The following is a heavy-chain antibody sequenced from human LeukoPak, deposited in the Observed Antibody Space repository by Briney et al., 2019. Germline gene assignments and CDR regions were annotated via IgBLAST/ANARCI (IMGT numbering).Heavy chain of an antibody. D-gene: IGHD6-19*01. CDR3: ARLTKGEQWLAYYFDY. V-gene: IGHV4-59*08. CDR2: IYDTGTPT. J-gene: IGHJ4*02. CDR1: GGSISSYY. Sequence: PSETLSLTCTVSGGSISSYYWSWIWQPPGEGLDYIGFIYDTGTPTNYNPLLKSRVTLSVDTSKNQFSLNLNSVTAADTAVYYCARLTKGEQWLAYYFDYWGQGALVTVSS.